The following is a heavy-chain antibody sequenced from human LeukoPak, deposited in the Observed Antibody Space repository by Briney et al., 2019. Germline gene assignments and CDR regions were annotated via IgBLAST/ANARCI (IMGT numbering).Heavy chain of an antibody. J-gene: IGHJ4*02. V-gene: IGHV3-21*01. D-gene: IGHD6-6*01. Sequence: GGSLRLSCAASGFTFSSYSMNWVRQAPGKGLEWVSSISSSSSYIYYADSVKGRFTISRDNAKNSLYLQMNSLRAEDTAVYYCARVTYSSSSNYFDYWGQGALVTVSS. CDR1: GFTFSSYS. CDR3: ARVTYSSSSNYFDY. CDR2: ISSSSSYI.